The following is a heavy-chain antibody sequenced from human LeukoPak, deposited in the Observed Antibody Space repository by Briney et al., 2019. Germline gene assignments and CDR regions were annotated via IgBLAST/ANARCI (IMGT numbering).Heavy chain of an antibody. Sequence: SETLSLTCAVYGGSFSGYYWGWLRQPPGKGLQWIGSIHHSGSTYYNPSLKSRVTISVDTSKNQFSLKLSSVTAADTAVYYCARTSSSGLVGGYYFDYWGQGTLVTVSS. CDR2: IHHSGST. J-gene: IGHJ4*02. CDR1: GGSFSGYY. V-gene: IGHV4-34*01. D-gene: IGHD6-19*01. CDR3: ARTSSSGLVGGYYFDY.